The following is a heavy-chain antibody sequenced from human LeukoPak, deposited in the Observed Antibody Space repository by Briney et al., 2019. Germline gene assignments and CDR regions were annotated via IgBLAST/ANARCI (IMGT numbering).Heavy chain of an antibody. CDR2: IFHTGTA. Sequence: SQTLSLTCTVSGGSISSDFWSWLRQRPGKGLEWIGYIFHTGTAYYNPSLKSRVIISLDTSKNQFSLNLNSVTAADTAMYYCAREVNVPVTSDGFDIWGQGTLVTVSS. V-gene: IGHV4-31*03. D-gene: IGHD2-21*02. CDR3: AREVNVPVTSDGFDI. J-gene: IGHJ3*02. CDR1: GGSISSDF.